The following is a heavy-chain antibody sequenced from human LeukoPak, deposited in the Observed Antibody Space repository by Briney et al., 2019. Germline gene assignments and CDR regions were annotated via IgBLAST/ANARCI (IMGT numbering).Heavy chain of an antibody. CDR3: AKDMRGSGRTLGYYGMDV. J-gene: IGHJ6*02. D-gene: IGHD3-10*01. Sequence: GGSLRLSCAASGFTFDDYAMHWVRQAPGKGLEWVSLISGGGGRTYYADSVKGRFTISRDNSKNSLYLQMNSLRTEDTALYYCAKDMRGSGRTLGYYGMDVWGQGTTVTVSS. CDR1: GFTFDDYA. V-gene: IGHV3-43*02. CDR2: ISGGGGRT.